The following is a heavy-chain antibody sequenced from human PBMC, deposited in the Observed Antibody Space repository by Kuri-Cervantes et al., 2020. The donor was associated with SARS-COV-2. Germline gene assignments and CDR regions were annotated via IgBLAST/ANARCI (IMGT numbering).Heavy chain of an antibody. J-gene: IGHJ4*02. CDR1: GFNFSSYE. CDR3: TRMSSGGSPDY. D-gene: IGHD2-15*01. V-gene: IGHV3-48*03. Sequence: GESLKISCVASGFNFSSYEMNWVRQAPGRGLEWVSYTSSSGSTIYYADSVKGRFTISRDNAKNSLYLQMSSLRVEDTAVYYCTRMSSGGSPDYWGQGTLVTVSS. CDR2: TSSSGSTI.